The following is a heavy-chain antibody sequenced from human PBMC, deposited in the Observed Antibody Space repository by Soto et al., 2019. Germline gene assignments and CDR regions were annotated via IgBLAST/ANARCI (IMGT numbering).Heavy chain of an antibody. CDR1: GGSISSYY. Sequence: SETLSLTCTVSGGSISSYYWSWIRQPPGKGLEWIGYIYYSGSTNYNPSLKSRVTISVDTSKNQFSLKLSSVTAADTAVYYCARAPTAIFGPEGFDPWGQGTLVTVSS. J-gene: IGHJ5*02. CDR2: IYYSGST. CDR3: ARAPTAIFGPEGFDP. D-gene: IGHD3-3*01. V-gene: IGHV4-59*01.